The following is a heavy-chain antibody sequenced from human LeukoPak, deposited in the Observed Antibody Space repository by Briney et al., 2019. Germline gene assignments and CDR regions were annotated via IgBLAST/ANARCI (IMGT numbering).Heavy chain of an antibody. CDR2: ISGSGGST. CDR3: AKDPRIQLWYGGGPFDY. Sequence: PGGSLRLSCAASGFTFSSYAMSWVRQAPGKGLEWVSAISGSGGSTYYADSVKGRFTISRDNSKNTLYLQMNSLRAEDTAVYYCAKDPRIQLWYGGGPFDYWGQGTLVTVSS. V-gene: IGHV3-23*01. J-gene: IGHJ4*02. CDR1: GFTFSSYA. D-gene: IGHD5-18*01.